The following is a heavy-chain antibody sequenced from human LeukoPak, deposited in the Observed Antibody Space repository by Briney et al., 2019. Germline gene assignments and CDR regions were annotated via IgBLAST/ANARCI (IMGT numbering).Heavy chain of an antibody. CDR1: GFTFNSYG. CDR2: ISYDGSNK. V-gene: IGHV3-30*06. Sequence: PGRSLTLSCAASGFTFNSYGFHWVRQAPGKGLEWVAVISYDGSNKYYADSVKGRFTISRDNSKNTLYLQMNSLRAEDTAVYYCARATLGPGSSSPPYFDYWGQGTLVTVSS. CDR3: ARATLGPGSSSPPYFDY. D-gene: IGHD6-6*01. J-gene: IGHJ4*02.